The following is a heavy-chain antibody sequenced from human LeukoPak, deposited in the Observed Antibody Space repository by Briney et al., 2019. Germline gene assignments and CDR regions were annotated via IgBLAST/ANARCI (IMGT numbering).Heavy chain of an antibody. CDR2: IYHSGST. CDR1: GYSISSGYY. CDR3: ARYEGVEMATISVDY. D-gene: IGHD5-24*01. V-gene: IGHV4-38-2*02. J-gene: IGHJ4*02. Sequence: PSETLSLTCTVSGYSISSGYYWGWIRQPPGKGLEWIGSIYHSGSTYYNPSLKSRVTISVDTSKNQFSLKPSSVTAADTAVYYCARYEGVEMATISVDYWGQGTLVTVSS.